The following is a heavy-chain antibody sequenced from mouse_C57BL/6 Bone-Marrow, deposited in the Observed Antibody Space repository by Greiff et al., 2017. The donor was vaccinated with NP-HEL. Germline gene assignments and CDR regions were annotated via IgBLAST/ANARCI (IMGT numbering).Heavy chain of an antibody. J-gene: IGHJ2*01. Sequence: VQLQQPGAELVMPGASVKLSCKASGYTFTSYWMHWVKQRPGQGLEWIGEIDPSDSYPNYNQKLKGKSTLTVDKSSSTAYMQLSSLTSEDSAVYYCARKGNDGYYGYFDYWGQGTTLTVSS. CDR1: GYTFTSYW. CDR2: IDPSDSYP. V-gene: IGHV1-69*01. CDR3: ARKGNDGYYGYFDY. D-gene: IGHD2-3*01.